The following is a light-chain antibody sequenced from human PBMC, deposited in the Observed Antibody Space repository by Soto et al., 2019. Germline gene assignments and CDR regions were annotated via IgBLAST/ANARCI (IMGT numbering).Light chain of an antibody. Sequence: EIVLTQSPATLSLSPGESATLSCRASQNIDYYLHWYQQKPGQSPRLVIYDTFNRATGVPARFSGSGSGTDFTLTIGSLQSEDFAVYYCHQYDYWPLTFGGGTKVDIK. CDR2: DTF. CDR1: QNIDYY. J-gene: IGKJ4*01. CDR3: HQYDYWPLT. V-gene: IGKV3-11*01.